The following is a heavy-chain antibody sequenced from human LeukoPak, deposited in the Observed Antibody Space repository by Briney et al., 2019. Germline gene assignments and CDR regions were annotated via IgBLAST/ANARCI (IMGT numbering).Heavy chain of an antibody. V-gene: IGHV3-9*03. CDR2: ISWNSGSI. J-gene: IGHJ4*02. D-gene: IGHD6-19*01. CDR1: GFTFDDYA. Sequence: GGSLRLSCAASGFTFDDYAMHWVRQAPGKGLEWVSGISWNSGSISYADSVKGRFTISRDNAKNSLYLQMNSLRAEDMALYYCAKDTTGYSSGLPDYWGQGTLVTVSS. CDR3: AKDTTGYSSGLPDY.